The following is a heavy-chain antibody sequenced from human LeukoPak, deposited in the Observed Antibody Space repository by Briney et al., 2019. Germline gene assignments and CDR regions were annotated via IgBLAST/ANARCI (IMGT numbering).Heavy chain of an antibody. CDR1: GGTFSSYA. J-gene: IGHJ3*02. CDR2: IIPIFGTA. Sequence: ASVKVSCKASGGTFSSYAISWVRQAPGQGLEWMGGIIPIFGTANYAQKFQGRVTITTDESTSTAYMELSSLRSEDTAVYCCAREGVVVTAIRAFDIWGQGTMVTVSS. D-gene: IGHD2-21*02. V-gene: IGHV1-69*05. CDR3: AREGVVVTAIRAFDI.